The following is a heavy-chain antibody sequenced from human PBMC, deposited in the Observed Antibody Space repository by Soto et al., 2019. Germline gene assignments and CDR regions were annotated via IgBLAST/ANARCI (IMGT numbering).Heavy chain of an antibody. J-gene: IGHJ4*02. D-gene: IGHD2-2*03. V-gene: IGHV1-3*01. CDR2: INGGNGDT. CDR1: GYTFTGYA. CDR3: ARGYCSSTSCQYYFDF. Sequence: ASVKVSCKASGYTFTGYAIHWVRQAPGQRHEWMGWINGGNGDTKYSQKFQGRVTITRDTSASTAYMELTSLGSEDTAVYHCARGYCSSTSCQYYFDFCGQGTLVTVSS.